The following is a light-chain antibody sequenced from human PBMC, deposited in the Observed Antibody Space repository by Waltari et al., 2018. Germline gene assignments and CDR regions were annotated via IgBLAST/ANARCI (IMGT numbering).Light chain of an antibody. CDR2: DAS. J-gene: IGKJ2*01. Sequence: EIVLTQSPAILSLSPGERATLSCRPSQGVTKSLSWYQLKPGQAPRLLIYDASNRATGIPTRFSGSGSRTDFTLTISSLEPDDFAVYFCHLRSNWRYTFGQGTKLEIK. V-gene: IGKV3-11*01. CDR1: QGVTKS. CDR3: HLRSNWRYT.